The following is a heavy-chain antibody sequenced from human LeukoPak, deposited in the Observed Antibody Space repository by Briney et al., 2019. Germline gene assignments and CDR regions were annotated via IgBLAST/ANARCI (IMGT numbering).Heavy chain of an antibody. J-gene: IGHJ4*02. CDR2: ISSSGSTI. CDR3: ARAKKVVVYFDY. V-gene: IGHV3-11*01. Sequence: GGSLRLSCAASGFTFSDYYMSWLRQAPGKGLEWVSYISSSGSTIYYADSVKGRFTISRDNAKNSLYLQMNSLRAEDTAVYYCARAKKVVVYFDYWGQGTLVTVSS. D-gene: IGHD2-15*01. CDR1: GFTFSDYY.